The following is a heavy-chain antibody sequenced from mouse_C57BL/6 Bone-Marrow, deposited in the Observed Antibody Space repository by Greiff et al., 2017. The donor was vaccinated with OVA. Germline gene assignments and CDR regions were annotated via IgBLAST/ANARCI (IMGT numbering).Heavy chain of an antibody. V-gene: IGHV14-4*01. CDR3: TTRGASLDY. J-gene: IGHJ2*01. CDR2: IDPDNGDT. CDR1: GFNIKDDY. Sequence: VQLQQSGAELVKPGASVKLSCTASGFNIKDDYMHWVKQRPEQSLEWLGWIDPDNGDTEYASKFQGQATITADTSSNTAYLQLSRLTPEDTAVYDCTTRGASLDYWGQGTTRTVSS. D-gene: IGHD3-1*01.